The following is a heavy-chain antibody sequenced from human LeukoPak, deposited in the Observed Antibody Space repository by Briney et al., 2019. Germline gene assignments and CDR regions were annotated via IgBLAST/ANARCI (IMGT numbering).Heavy chain of an antibody. J-gene: IGHJ4*02. D-gene: IGHD3-3*01. V-gene: IGHV1-3*01. CDR1: GYTFTNYA. CDR2: INAGNGDT. Sequence: ASVKVSCKASGYTFTNYAVNWLRQGPGQRLEWMGWINAGNGDTKFSQNYQARVTITRDASASTAYMELSSLTSEDTAVYFCARGLWSAHRREYYFDSWGQGTLVTVSS. CDR3: ARGLWSAHRREYYFDS.